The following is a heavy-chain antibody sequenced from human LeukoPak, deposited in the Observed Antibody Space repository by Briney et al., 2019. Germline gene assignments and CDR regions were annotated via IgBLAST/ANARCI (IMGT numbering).Heavy chain of an antibody. V-gene: IGHV1-2*02. D-gene: IGHD2-2*01. CDR3: ATDRTRVPGSMGTLDF. CDR1: GYTFTSYG. CDR2: INPNSGGT. Sequence: ASVKVSCKASGYTFTSYGISWVRQAPGQGLEYMGWINPNSGGTDYAQKFQGRVTMTRDTSITTAYMEVTNLRSDDTAVYYCATDRTRVPGSMGTLDFWGQGSLVTVSS. J-gene: IGHJ4*02.